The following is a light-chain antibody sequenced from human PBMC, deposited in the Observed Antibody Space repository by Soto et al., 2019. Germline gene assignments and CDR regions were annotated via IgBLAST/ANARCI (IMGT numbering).Light chain of an antibody. V-gene: IGKV3-11*01. CDR2: HAS. J-gene: IGKJ4*01. Sequence: ETVLTQSPATLSLSPGERATLSCRASESVDIYLAWYQQKPGQAPRLLIYHASNRATGIPARSSGSGSGTDFTLTISSLEPEDSAVYSCQERRTWPPLTFGGGTMVEIK. CDR1: ESVDIY. CDR3: QERRTWPPLT.